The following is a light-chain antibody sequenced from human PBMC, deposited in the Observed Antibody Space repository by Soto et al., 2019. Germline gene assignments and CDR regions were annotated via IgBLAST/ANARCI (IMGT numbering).Light chain of an antibody. Sequence: QSVLAQPPSASGTPGQRVTIPCSVSNSNIGSNPVHWYQQFPGTAPKVLIYSNYQRPSGVPDRFSGSKSGTSASLAISGLQSEDEADYYCAAWDDRLSDLLFGGGTKVTVL. J-gene: IGLJ2*01. CDR1: NSNIGSNP. V-gene: IGLV1-44*01. CDR2: SNY. CDR3: AAWDDRLSDLL.